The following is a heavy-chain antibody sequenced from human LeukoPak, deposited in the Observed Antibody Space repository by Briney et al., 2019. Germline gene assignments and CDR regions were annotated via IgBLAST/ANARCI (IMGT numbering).Heavy chain of an antibody. J-gene: IGHJ6*02. Sequence: GESLKISCKGSGYSFTSYWIGWVRQMPGKGLEWMGISYPRDSDTRYSPSFQGQVTISADKSISTAYLQWSSLKASDTAMYYCASAIRYYDSSGYPPHYYYYYGMDVWGQRTTGTVSS. CDR3: ASAIRYYDSSGYPPHYYYYYGMDV. V-gene: IGHV5-51*01. CDR2: SYPRDSDT. D-gene: IGHD3-22*01. CDR1: GYSFTSYW.